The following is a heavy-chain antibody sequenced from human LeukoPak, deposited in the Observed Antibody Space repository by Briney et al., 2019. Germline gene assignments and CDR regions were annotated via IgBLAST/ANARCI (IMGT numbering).Heavy chain of an antibody. D-gene: IGHD3-22*01. V-gene: IGHV4-59*01. CDR1: GGSISSYY. Sequence: SETLSPTCTVSGGSISSYYWSWIRQPPGKGLEWIGYIYYTGSTNYNPSLKSRVTISVDTSKNQFSLKLSSVTAADTAVYYCARETPNYYDSSGVGYYGVDVWGQGTTVTVSS. CDR2: IYYTGST. CDR3: ARETPNYYDSSGVGYYGVDV. J-gene: IGHJ6*02.